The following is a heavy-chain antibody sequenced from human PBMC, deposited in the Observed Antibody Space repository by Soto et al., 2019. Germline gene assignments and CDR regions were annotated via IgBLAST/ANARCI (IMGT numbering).Heavy chain of an antibody. J-gene: IGHJ6*02. CDR3: ASNGTQTGYFYGMDV. Sequence: QVQLVQSGAELRKPGSSVKVSCKASGGTFSDFTINWVRQAPGQRLEWMGGIIPIFDTANYAEKFQGRVTITADESTSTSFMEVSSLRSEDTAVYYCASNGTQTGYFYGMDVWGQGTMVTVSS. D-gene: IGHD1-1*01. V-gene: IGHV1-69*01. CDR1: GGTFSDFT. CDR2: IIPIFDTA.